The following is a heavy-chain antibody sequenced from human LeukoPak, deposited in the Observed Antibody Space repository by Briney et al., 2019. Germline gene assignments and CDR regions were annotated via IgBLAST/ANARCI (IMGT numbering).Heavy chain of an antibody. D-gene: IGHD6-6*01. CDR1: GFTFSDYY. Sequence: GGSLRLSCAASGFTFSDYYMSWIRQAPGKGLEWVSYISSCGSTIYYADSVKGRFTISRDNAKNSLYLQMNSLRAEDTAVYYCARDRGTTSSAGYYFDYWGQGTLVTVSS. V-gene: IGHV3-11*04. CDR2: ISSCGSTI. J-gene: IGHJ4*02. CDR3: ARDRGTTSSAGYYFDY.